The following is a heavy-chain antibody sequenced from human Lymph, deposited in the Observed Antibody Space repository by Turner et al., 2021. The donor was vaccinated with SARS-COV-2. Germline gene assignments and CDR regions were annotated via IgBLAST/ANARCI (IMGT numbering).Heavy chain of an antibody. CDR2: ISPNSCGR. V-gene: IGHV1-2*02. CDR3: SSDGERDNDFWTGYYGHYGMDV. Sequence: VQQVQDGPAVKCPVAAVTVSCNASEYTFIGHYMHWVRQAPGQGVEWMGWISPNSCGRNYEQKSHGKVTMTSDTSISTDYMELNRLRSNDADAYEYSSDGERDNDFWTGYYGHYGMDVWGQGTTVTVSS. J-gene: IGHJ6*02. CDR1: EYTFIGHY. D-gene: IGHD3-3*01.